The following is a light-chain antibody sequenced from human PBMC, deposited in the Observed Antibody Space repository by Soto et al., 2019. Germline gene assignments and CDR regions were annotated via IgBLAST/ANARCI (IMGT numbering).Light chain of an antibody. CDR3: QQRSSWPFT. J-gene: IGKJ3*01. Sequence: EIVLTQSPATLSLSPGERATLSCRASQNINSYLACYQQNPGHAPRLLIYATSNRATGIPARFSGSGSGTDFTLSISSLEPEDFAVYYCQQRSSWPFTFGPGTKVDSK. CDR2: ATS. V-gene: IGKV3-11*01. CDR1: QNINSY.